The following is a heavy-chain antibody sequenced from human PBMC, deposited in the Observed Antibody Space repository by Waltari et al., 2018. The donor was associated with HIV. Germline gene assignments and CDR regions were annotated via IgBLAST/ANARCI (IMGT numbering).Heavy chain of an antibody. D-gene: IGHD3-22*01. V-gene: IGHV3-23*01. CDR2: ISGSGGST. CDR3: AKDPGISVYDSSGYYGVF. CDR1: GFTFSSYA. Sequence: EVQLLESGGGLVQPGGSLRLSCAASGFTFSSYAMSWVRQTPGQGLEWGAAISGSGGSTYYADSVNGRFTISRDKSKNTLYLQMNSLRAEDTAVYYCAKDPGISVYDSSGYYGVFWGQGTLVTVSS. J-gene: IGHJ4*02.